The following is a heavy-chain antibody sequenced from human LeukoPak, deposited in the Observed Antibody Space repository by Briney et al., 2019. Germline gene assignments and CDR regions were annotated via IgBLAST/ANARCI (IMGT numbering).Heavy chain of an antibody. D-gene: IGHD6-13*01. CDR3: AAASAFSSSWRS. J-gene: IGHJ5*02. V-gene: IGHV3-48*01. CDR2: ITASDTTK. CDR1: GLSFSSYN. Sequence: GGSLRLSCAASGLSFSSYNMNWVRQAPGKRPEWVAYITASDTTKYYADSVKGRFTISRDNAKKSLFLQMNSLSPEDTAVYYCAAASAFSSSWRSWGQGTVVTVSS.